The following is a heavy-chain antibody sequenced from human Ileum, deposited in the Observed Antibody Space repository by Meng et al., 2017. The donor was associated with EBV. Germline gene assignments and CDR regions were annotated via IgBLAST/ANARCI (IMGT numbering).Heavy chain of an antibody. D-gene: IGHD5-12*01. J-gene: IGHJ4*02. Sequence: RRNSAPGLMRPPSHQPLPSLSASGSFSMGDYHRSCVRQPPGKGLEWIGYILSGSTNYDPSLTNRVTISVDTSKNHFSLKLTSVTAADTAVYYCAGGRAGYGGYKTWGQGTLVTVSS. CDR1: SGSFSMGDYH. V-gene: IGHV4-61*03. CDR3: AGGRAGYGGYKT. CDR2: ILSGST.